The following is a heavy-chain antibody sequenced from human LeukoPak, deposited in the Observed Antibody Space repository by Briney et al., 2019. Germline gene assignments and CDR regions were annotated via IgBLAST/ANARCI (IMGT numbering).Heavy chain of an antibody. J-gene: IGHJ5*02. V-gene: IGHV4-31*03. Sequence: SQTLSLTCTVSGGSISSGDYYWSWIRQHPGKGLEWIGYIYYSGDTYYNPSLRSRVSISVDTSKNQFSLKLSSVTAADTAMYYCARDYGNNWFDPRGQGTLVTVSA. CDR2: IYYSGDT. CDR3: ARDYGNNWFDP. CDR1: GGSISSGDYY. D-gene: IGHD4-17*01.